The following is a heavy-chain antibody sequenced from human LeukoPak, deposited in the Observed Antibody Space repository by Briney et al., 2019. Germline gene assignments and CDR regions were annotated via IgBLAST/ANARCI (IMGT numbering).Heavy chain of an antibody. D-gene: IGHD3/OR15-3a*01. Sequence: GGSLRLSCAASGFTFSGYWMSWVRQAPGKGLECVATVTQDGSEKYYVDSVKARFTISRDNAKSSLFLQMNSLRAEDTAVYYCARLGCVRACPHGALNWWGQGTLVTVSS. CDR3: ARLGCVRACPHGALNW. J-gene: IGHJ4*02. V-gene: IGHV3-7*03. CDR1: GFTFSGYW. CDR2: VTQDGSEK.